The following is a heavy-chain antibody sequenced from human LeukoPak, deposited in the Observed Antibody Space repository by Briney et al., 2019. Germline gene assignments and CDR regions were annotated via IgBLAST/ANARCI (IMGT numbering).Heavy chain of an antibody. D-gene: IGHD3-10*01. CDR3: ARGREVPNLWFRESIWFDP. J-gene: IGHJ5*02. CDR1: GGPFSGYS. CDR2: INHSGST. Sequence: PSEPLSFTFPVLGGPFSGYSWSWIRQPPGKGLDGIGEINHSGSTNYSPSLKSRVTISVDTSKNQFSLKLSSVTAADTAVYYCARGREVPNLWFRESIWFDPWGQGTLVTVSS. V-gene: IGHV4-34*01.